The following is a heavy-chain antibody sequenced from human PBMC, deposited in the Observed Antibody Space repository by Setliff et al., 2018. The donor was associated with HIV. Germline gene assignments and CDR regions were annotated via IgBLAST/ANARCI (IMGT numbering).Heavy chain of an antibody. Sequence: GGSLRLSCVGSGFSFRDYYMNWIRQAPGKGLEWVSYISSHIGKNTNYADSVKGRFTISRDNTNNLLYLQMNSLRAEDTAIYFCARDFTELASFDYWGQGTLVTVPQ. D-gene: IGHD1-1*01. V-gene: IGHV3-11*04. J-gene: IGHJ4*02. CDR1: GFSFRDYY. CDR2: ISSHIGKNT. CDR3: ARDFTELASFDY.